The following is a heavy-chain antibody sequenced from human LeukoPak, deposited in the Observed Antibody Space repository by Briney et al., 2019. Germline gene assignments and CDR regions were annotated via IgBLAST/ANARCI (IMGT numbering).Heavy chain of an antibody. CDR1: GFTFSSYS. Sequence: PGGSLRLSCAASGFTFSSYSMTWVRQAPGKGLEWVSSISSSSSYIYYADSVKGRFTISRDNAKNSLYLQMNSLRAEDTAVYYCAREGPIVVVPAADLYQDYYYYGMDVWGQGTTVTVSS. CDR2: ISSSSSYI. CDR3: AREGPIVVVPAADLYQDYYYYGMDV. D-gene: IGHD2-2*01. J-gene: IGHJ6*02. V-gene: IGHV3-21*01.